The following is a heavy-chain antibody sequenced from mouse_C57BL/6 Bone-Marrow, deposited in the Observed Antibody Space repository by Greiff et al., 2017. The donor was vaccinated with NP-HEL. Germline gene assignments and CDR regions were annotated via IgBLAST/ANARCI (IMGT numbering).Heavy chain of an antibody. J-gene: IGHJ2*01. CDR1: GFNIKDDY. CDR3: TTERDYLYYFDY. D-gene: IGHD2-4*01. V-gene: IGHV14-4*01. CDR2: IDPENGDT. Sequence: EVMLVESGAELVRPGASVKLSCTASGFNIKDDYMHWVKQRPEQGLEWIGWIDPENGDTEYASKFQGKATITADTSSNTAYLQLSSLTSEDTAVYYCTTERDYLYYFDYWGQGTTLTVSS.